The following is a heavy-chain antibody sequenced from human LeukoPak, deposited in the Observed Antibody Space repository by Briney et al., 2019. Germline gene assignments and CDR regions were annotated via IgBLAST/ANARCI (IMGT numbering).Heavy chain of an antibody. D-gene: IGHD3-10*01. CDR2: IYSGGST. CDR1: GFTVSSNY. J-gene: IGHJ4*02. V-gene: IGHV3-53*01. Sequence: GGSLRLSCAASGFTVSSNYMSWVRQAPGKGLEWVSVIYSGGSTYYADSVKGRFTISRDNSKNTLYLQMNSLRAEDTAVYYCARGHGSGSYNSGGFDYWGQGTLVTVSS. CDR3: ARGHGSGSYNSGGFDY.